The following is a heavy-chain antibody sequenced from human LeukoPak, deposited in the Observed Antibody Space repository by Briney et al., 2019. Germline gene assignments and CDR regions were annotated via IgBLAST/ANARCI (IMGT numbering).Heavy chain of an antibody. CDR2: ISGSGGST. Sequence: GRSLRLSCAASGFTFDDYAMHWVRQAPGKGLEWVSAISGSGGSTYYADSVKGRFTISRDNSKNTLYLQMNSLRAEDTAVYYCAKVTGYDFWSGYPKFDYWGQRTLVTVSS. D-gene: IGHD3-3*01. V-gene: IGHV3-23*01. J-gene: IGHJ4*02. CDR1: GFTFDDYA. CDR3: AKVTGYDFWSGYPKFDY.